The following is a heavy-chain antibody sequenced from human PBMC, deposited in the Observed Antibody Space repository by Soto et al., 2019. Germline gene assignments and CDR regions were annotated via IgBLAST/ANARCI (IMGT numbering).Heavy chain of an antibody. J-gene: IGHJ6*02. CDR3: ARGSGSYYYYGMDV. CDR1: GGSFSGYY. D-gene: IGHD3-10*01. CDR2: INHSGST. Sequence: SETLSLTCAVYGGSFSGYYWSWIRQPPGKGLEWIGEINHSGSTYSNPSLKSRVTISVDRSKNQFSLNLSSVTAADTAVYYCARGSGSYYYYGMDVWGQGTTVTVSS. V-gene: IGHV4-34*01.